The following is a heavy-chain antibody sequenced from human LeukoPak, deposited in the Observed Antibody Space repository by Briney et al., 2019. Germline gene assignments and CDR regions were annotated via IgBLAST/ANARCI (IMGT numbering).Heavy chain of an antibody. D-gene: IGHD3-3*01. CDR2: IYYSGST. CDR1: VGSVSSGSYY. V-gene: IGHV4-61*01. J-gene: IGHJ5*02. Sequence: SETLSLTCTVSVGSVSSGSYYWSWIRQPPGKGLEWVGYIYYSGSTNYNPSLKSRVTISVDTSKNQFSLKLSSVTAADTAVYYCARGGSTGTYYDFWSGYYLFDHWGQGTLVTVPS. CDR3: ARGGSTGTYYDFWSGYYLFDH.